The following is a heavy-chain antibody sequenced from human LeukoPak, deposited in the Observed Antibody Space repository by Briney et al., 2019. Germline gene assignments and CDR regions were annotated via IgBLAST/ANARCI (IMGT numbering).Heavy chain of an antibody. V-gene: IGHV3-33*08. CDR2: IWYDGSNK. Sequence: PGGSLRLTCAASGFTVSSNYMSWVRQAPSKGLEWVAVIWYDGSNKYYADSVKGRFTISRDNSKNTLYLQMNSLRAEDTAVYYCARDYYDSSGYYAAYYYYYGMDVWGQGTTVTVSS. CDR1: GFTVSSNY. CDR3: ARDYYDSSGYYAAYYYYYGMDV. D-gene: IGHD3-22*01. J-gene: IGHJ6*02.